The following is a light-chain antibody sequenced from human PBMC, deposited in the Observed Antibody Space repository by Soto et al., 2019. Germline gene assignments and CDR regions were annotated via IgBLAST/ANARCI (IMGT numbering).Light chain of an antibody. CDR1: QSVSSSY. CDR2: GAS. CDR3: QQYGSSRWT. Sequence: EIVLTQSPGTLSLSPGERATLSCRASQSVSSSYLAWYQQNRGQAPRLLIYGASSRATGIPDRFSGSGSGTDFTLTICRLEPEDFAVYYCQQYGSSRWTFGQGTKV. J-gene: IGKJ1*01. V-gene: IGKV3-20*01.